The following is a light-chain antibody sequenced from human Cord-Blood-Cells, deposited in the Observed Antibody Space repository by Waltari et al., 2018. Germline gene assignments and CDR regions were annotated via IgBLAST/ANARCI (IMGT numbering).Light chain of an antibody. CDR1: SSDVGGYNY. V-gene: IGLV2-14*01. CDR2: DVS. CDR3: SSYTSSSTV. Sequence: SALTQPSSVSGSPGQSIILSCSRTSSDVGGYNYVSWYQQHPGKAPKLMIYDVSNRPSGVSNRFSGSKSGNTASLTISGLQAEDEADYYCSSYTSSSTVFGTGTKVTVL. J-gene: IGLJ1*01.